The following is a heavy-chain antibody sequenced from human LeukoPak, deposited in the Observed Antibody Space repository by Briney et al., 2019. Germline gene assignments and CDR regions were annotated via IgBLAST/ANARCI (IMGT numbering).Heavy chain of an antibody. Sequence: GGSLRLSCAASGFTVSSIYMSWVRQAPGKGLEWVSLIYSGGSTYYTDSVKGRFTISRDNSKNTLYLQMNSLRAEDTAVYYYARLDDGGDYFDYWGQGTLVTVSS. CDR2: IYSGGST. J-gene: IGHJ4*02. CDR3: ARLDDGGDYFDY. D-gene: IGHD1-1*01. V-gene: IGHV3-53*01. CDR1: GFTVSSIY.